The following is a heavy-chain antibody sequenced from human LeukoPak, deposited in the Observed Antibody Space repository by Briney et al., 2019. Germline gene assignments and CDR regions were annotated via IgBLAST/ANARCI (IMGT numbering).Heavy chain of an antibody. J-gene: IGHJ4*02. D-gene: IGHD1-1*01. Sequence: HPGGSLRLSCSASGFTFNSFSMTWVRQAPGKGLEWVANIKHDGSEKYYADSVRGRVTISRDNTKNSVYLQMNTLRAEDTAVYFCARHNYYHFDYWGQGTRVTASS. CDR2: IKHDGSEK. V-gene: IGHV3-7*01. CDR1: GFTFNSFS. CDR3: ARHNYYHFDY.